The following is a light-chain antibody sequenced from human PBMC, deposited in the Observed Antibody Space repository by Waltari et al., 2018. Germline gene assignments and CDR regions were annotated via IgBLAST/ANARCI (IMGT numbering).Light chain of an antibody. V-gene: IGLV1-40*01. CDR1: RSNIGAGYD. J-gene: IGLJ2*01. Sequence: QSVLTQPPSVSGAPGQRVTISCTGSRSNIGAGYDVNWYQQLPGKVPKLLIYGNSNRPSGVPDRISGSKSGTSASLAITGLQAEDEADYYCQSYDSSLGGSVFGGGTKLTVL. CDR2: GNS. CDR3: QSYDSSLGGSV.